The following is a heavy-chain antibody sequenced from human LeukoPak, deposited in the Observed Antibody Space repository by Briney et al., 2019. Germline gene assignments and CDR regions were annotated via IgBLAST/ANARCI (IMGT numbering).Heavy chain of an antibody. J-gene: IGHJ6*02. CDR1: GGSFSGYY. CDR3: ARGLGYCSSTSCSYYYYYGMDV. Sequence: SETLSLTCAVYGGSFSGYYWSWIRQPPGKGLEWIGEINHSGSTNHNPSLKSRVTISVDTSKNQFSLKLSSVTAADTAVYYCARGLGYCSSTSCSYYYYYGMDVWGQGTTVTVSS. CDR2: INHSGST. V-gene: IGHV4-34*01. D-gene: IGHD2-2*01.